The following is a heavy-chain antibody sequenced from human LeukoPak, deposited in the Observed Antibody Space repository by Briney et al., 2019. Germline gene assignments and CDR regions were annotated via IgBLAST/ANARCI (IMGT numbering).Heavy chain of an antibody. D-gene: IGHD5-18*01. CDR2: ISGSASSA. J-gene: IGHJ4*02. CDR3: ARADTAMITPDFDF. Sequence: GGSLRLSCAASGFTFSNYAMSWVRQAPGTGLEWLSAISGSASSAFYADSVKGRFSISRDNSKDTLYLQMNTLRAEDTAVYYCARADTAMITPDFDFWGQGTLVTVSS. V-gene: IGHV3-23*01. CDR1: GFTFSNYA.